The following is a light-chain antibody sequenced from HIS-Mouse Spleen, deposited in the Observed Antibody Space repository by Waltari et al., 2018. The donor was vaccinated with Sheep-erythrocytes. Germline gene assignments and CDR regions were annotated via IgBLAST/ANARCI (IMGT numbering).Light chain of an antibody. V-gene: IGLV1-44*01. CDR3: AAWDDSLNGPV. J-gene: IGLJ3*02. CDR2: SNN. Sequence: QSVLTQPPSASGTPGPRVTIPCSVSSPNIGSNTGNWYQQLPGTAPKLPIYSNNQRPSGVPDRFSGSKSGTSASLAISGLQSEDEADYYCAAWDDSLNGPVFGGGTKLTVL. CDR1: SPNIGSNT.